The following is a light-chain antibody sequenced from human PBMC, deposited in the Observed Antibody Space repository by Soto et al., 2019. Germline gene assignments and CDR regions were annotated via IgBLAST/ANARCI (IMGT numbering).Light chain of an antibody. CDR1: QTVTDY. V-gene: IGKV1-39*01. Sequence: GDRVTITCRAGQTVTDYLNWYQHKPGKAPKLLIYSASTLQTGVPSRFSGSGSGTDFTLTITSLQPEDFGTYYCHQTYSPPQPFGQGTKV. J-gene: IGKJ1*01. CDR2: SAS. CDR3: HQTYSPPQP.